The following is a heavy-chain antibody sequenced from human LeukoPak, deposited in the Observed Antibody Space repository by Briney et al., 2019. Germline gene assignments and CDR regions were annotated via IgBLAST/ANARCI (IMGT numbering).Heavy chain of an antibody. CDR3: AKLAKYFYGAETFYFFEH. D-gene: IGHD3-10*01. V-gene: IGHV3-7*01. CDR2: INQDGSEK. J-gene: IGHJ4*02. Sequence: GGSLRLSCAVSGFPFSTFWMSWVRQAPGKGLEWVANINQDGSEKYYVDSVRGRFTISRDNGKNSLYLQMNSPRVEDTAVYYCAKLAKYFYGAETFYFFEHWGQGTPVTASS. CDR1: GFPFSTFW.